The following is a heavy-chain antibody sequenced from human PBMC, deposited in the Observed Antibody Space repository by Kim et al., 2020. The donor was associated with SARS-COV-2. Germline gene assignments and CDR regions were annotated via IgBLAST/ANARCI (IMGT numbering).Heavy chain of an antibody. CDR1: GGTFSSYA. CDR2: IIPIFGTA. V-gene: IGHV1-69*13. D-gene: IGHD2-15*01. CDR3: ARSDIVVVVAATLDYYYYYYMDV. Sequence: SVKVSCKASGGTFSSYAISWVRQAPGQGLEWMGGIIPIFGTANYAQKFQGRVTITADESTSTAYMELSSLRSEDTAVYYCARSDIVVVVAATLDYYYYYYMDVWGKGTTVTVSS. J-gene: IGHJ6*03.